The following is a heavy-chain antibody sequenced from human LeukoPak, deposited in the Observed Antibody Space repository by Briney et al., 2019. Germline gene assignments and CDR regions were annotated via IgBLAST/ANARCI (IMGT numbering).Heavy chain of an antibody. CDR1: GGSFSGYY. V-gene: IGHV4-34*01. J-gene: IGHJ4*02. Sequence: PSETLSLTCAVYGGSFSGYYWSWIRQPPEKGLEWIGEINHSGSTYYNPSLKSRVTISVDRSKNQFSLKLSSVTAADTAVYYCARGRGYFDYWGQGTLVTVSS. CDR2: INHSGST. CDR3: ARGRGYFDY.